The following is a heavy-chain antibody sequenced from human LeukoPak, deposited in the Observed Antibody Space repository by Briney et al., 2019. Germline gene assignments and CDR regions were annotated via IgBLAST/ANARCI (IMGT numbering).Heavy chain of an antibody. J-gene: IGHJ1*01. CDR2: INHSGST. D-gene: IGHD6-13*01. Sequence: SETLSLTCAVYGGSFSGYYWSWIRQPPGKGLEWIGEINHSGSTNYNPSLKSRVTMSVDTSKNQFSLKLSSVTAADTAVYYCAREPAYSSSWYRYFQHWGQGTLVTVSS. CDR3: AREPAYSSSWYRYFQH. CDR1: GGSFSGYY. V-gene: IGHV4-34*01.